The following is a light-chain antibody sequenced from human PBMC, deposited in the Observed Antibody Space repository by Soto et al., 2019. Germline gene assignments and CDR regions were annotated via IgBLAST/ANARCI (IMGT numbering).Light chain of an antibody. CDR2: EES. V-gene: IGKV1-9*01. J-gene: IGKJ4*01. Sequence: DIHLTQSPSSLSASVGDRVTITCRASQAITNNLAWYQQKPGNPPKLLIYEESTLHSGVPSRFSGRKVGTQFIPTMDSLRPENFPTYNCKQVKSYPRPLGGGPKVE. CDR3: KQVKSYPRP. CDR1: QAITNN.